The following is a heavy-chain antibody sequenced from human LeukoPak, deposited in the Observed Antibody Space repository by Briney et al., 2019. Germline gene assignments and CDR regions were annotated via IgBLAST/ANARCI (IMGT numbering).Heavy chain of an antibody. V-gene: IGHV1-69*05. Sequence: ASVKVSCKASGGTFSSYAISWVRQAPGQGLEWMGGIIPIFGTANYAQKFQGRVTINTDEYTRTAYMELSSLRSEDTAVYYCARDFDGFDYWGQGALVTVSS. CDR3: ARDFDGFDY. CDR1: GGTFSSYA. CDR2: IIPIFGTA. J-gene: IGHJ4*02.